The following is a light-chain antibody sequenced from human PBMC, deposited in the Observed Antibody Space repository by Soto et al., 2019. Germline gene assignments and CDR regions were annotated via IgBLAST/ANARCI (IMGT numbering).Light chain of an antibody. Sequence: TQSPATLSVPPGERVTLSCWASRTVSTNLGWYQQQPGQAPRLLIYNASTRATCVPAGFSGSGSGTEFTVTIRTLQSAVSAGYYSPQCNNWPPTFGGGNKVEI. CDR2: NAS. J-gene: IGKJ4*01. CDR1: RTVSTN. CDR3: PQCNNWPPT. V-gene: IGKV3-15*01.